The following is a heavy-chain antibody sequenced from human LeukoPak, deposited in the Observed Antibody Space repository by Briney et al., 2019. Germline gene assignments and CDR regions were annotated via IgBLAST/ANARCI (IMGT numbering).Heavy chain of an antibody. Sequence: PSETLSLTCTVSGGSISSYYLNWIRQPPGKGLEWTGYIYYSGSTNYSPSLKSRVTISVDTSKNQFSLKLSSVTAADTAVYYCARDLIVVVPAALYADAFDIWGQGTMVTVSS. V-gene: IGHV4-59*01. CDR2: IYYSGST. CDR3: ARDLIVVVPAALYADAFDI. D-gene: IGHD2-2*01. CDR1: GGSISSYY. J-gene: IGHJ3*02.